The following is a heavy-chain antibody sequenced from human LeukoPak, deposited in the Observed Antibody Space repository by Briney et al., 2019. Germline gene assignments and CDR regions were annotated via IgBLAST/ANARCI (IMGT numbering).Heavy chain of an antibody. CDR3: ARTTRFEDIAWFDP. D-gene: IGHD3-16*01. J-gene: IGHJ5*02. Sequence: SETLSLTCTVSGGSISSSSYYWGWIRQPPGKGLEWIGSIYYSGSTYYNPSLKSRVTISVDTSKNQFSLKLSSVTAADTAVYYCARTTRFEDIAWFDPWGQGTLVTVS. CDR1: GGSISSSSYY. CDR2: IYYSGST. V-gene: IGHV4-39*01.